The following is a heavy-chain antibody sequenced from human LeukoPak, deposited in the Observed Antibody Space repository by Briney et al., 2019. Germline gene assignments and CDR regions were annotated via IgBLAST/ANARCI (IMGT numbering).Heavy chain of an antibody. CDR1: GFSFTNYE. CDR2: VSSSGTTT. D-gene: IGHD2-15*01. Sequence: PGGSLRLSCAASGFSFTNYEMNWVRQAPGKGLEWVAYVSSSGTTTYYADSVKGRFTISRDNAKNSLYLQMNSLRAEGTAVYYCARDMLGYFDYWGQGTLVTVSS. CDR3: ARDMLGYFDY. J-gene: IGHJ4*02. V-gene: IGHV3-48*03.